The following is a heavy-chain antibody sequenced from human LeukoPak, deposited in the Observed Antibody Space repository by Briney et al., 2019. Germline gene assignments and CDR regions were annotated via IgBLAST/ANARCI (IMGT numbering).Heavy chain of an antibody. CDR3: ARGDCSSTSCLPGRYWFDP. Sequence: SETLSLTCAVYGGSFSGYYWSWIRQPPGKGLEWIGEINHSGSTNYNPSLKSRVTISVDTSKNQFSLKLSSVTAADTAVYYCARGDCSSTSCLPGRYWFDPWGQGTLVTVSS. CDR2: INHSGST. V-gene: IGHV4-34*01. J-gene: IGHJ5*02. CDR1: GGSFSGYY. D-gene: IGHD2-2*01.